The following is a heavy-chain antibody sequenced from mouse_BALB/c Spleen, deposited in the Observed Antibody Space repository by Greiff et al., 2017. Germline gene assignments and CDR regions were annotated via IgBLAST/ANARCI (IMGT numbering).Heavy chain of an antibody. Sequence: VKLMESGPGLVQPSQSLSITCTVSGFSLTSYGVHWVRQSPGKGLEWLGVIWSGGSTDYNAAFISRLSISKDNSKSQVFFKMNSLQANDTAIYYCARKGNYYGSPGYWYFDVWGAGTTVTVSA. CDR1: GFSLTSYG. D-gene: IGHD1-1*01. CDR2: IWSGGST. V-gene: IGHV2-2*02. J-gene: IGHJ1*01. CDR3: ARKGNYYGSPGYWYFDV.